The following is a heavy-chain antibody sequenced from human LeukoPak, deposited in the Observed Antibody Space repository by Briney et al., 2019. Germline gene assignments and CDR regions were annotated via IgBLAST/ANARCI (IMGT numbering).Heavy chain of an antibody. Sequence: GGSLRLSCTASGFTFGDYALSWFRQAPGKGLEWVAFIRSKTYRGTTEYAASVKGRFTISRDDSKSIAYLQMNSLKTEDTAVYYCARANSFDSSGYYIDYWGQGTLVTVSS. V-gene: IGHV3-49*03. CDR1: GFTFGDYA. CDR3: ARANSFDSSGYYIDY. CDR2: IRSKTYRGTT. J-gene: IGHJ4*02. D-gene: IGHD3-22*01.